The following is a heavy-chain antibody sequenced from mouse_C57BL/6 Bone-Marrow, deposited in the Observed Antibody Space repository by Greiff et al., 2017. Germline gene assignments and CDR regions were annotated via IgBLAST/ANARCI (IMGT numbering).Heavy chain of an antibody. CDR1: GYAFTNYL. D-gene: IGHD3-2*02. CDR3: ARLGSEYFDY. V-gene: IGHV1-54*01. Sequence: QVQLQQSGAELVRPGTSVKVSCKASGYAFTNYLIEWVKQRPGQGLEWIGVINPGSGGTNYNEKFKGKATLTADKSSSTAYMQHSSLTSEDSAVYFCARLGSEYFDYWGQGTTLTVSS. J-gene: IGHJ2*01. CDR2: INPGSGGT.